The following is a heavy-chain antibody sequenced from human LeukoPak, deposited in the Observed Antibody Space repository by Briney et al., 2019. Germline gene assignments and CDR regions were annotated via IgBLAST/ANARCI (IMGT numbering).Heavy chain of an antibody. CDR1: GGSISSSNW. CDR3: ARLIVVPAARRYYYYMDV. Sequence: SETLSLTCAVSGGSISSSNWWSWVRQPPGKGLEWIGEIYHSGSTNYNPSLKSRVTISVDKSKNQFSLKLSSVTAADTAVYYCARLIVVPAARRYYYYMDVWGKGTTVTVSS. CDR2: IYHSGST. J-gene: IGHJ6*03. V-gene: IGHV4-4*02. D-gene: IGHD2-2*01.